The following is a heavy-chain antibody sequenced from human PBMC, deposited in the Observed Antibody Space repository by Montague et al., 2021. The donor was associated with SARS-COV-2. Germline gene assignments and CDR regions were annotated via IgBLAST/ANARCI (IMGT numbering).Heavy chain of an antibody. Sequence: SLRLSCAASGFTFSSYDMHWVRQAPGKGLEWVAVICNDGSNKYYADSGKGRFTISRDNSKNTLYLQMNSLRAEDTAVYYCARVASYYYGMDVWGQGTTVTVSS. CDR1: GFTFSSYD. CDR3: ARVASYYYGMDV. V-gene: IGHV3-33*01. J-gene: IGHJ6*02. CDR2: ICNDGSNK.